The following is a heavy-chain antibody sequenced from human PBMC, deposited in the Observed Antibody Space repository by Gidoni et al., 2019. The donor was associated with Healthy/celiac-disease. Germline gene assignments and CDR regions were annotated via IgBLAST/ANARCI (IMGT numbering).Heavy chain of an antibody. V-gene: IGHV1-69*06. D-gene: IGHD2-2*01. CDR1: GGPLSSYA. J-gene: IGHJ6*02. Sequence: QVQLVQSGAEVNKPGSSVQISCTASGGPLSSYASSWVRQAPGQGLEWMGGIIPIFRTANYAQKCQGRVTITADKFTSTAYMELSSLRSEDTAVYYCARDELLVPAAISVVGRMDVWGQGTTVTVSS. CDR3: ARDELLVPAAISVVGRMDV. CDR2: IIPIFRTA.